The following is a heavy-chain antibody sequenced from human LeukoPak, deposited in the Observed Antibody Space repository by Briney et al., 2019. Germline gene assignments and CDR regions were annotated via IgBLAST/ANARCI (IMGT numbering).Heavy chain of an antibody. V-gene: IGHV4-39*01. CDR3: ARHENIIIVPTAHAFDY. CDR1: GGSISSSNYY. Sequence: KPSETLSLSCTVAGGSISSSNYYWGWIRQPPGEWLEWIGSIYYSGDTYYNPSLKSRATISVDTSKNRYSLKLDSVTAADTAVYFCARHENIIIVPTAHAFDYWGQGTLVTVSS. CDR2: IYYSGDT. J-gene: IGHJ4*02. D-gene: IGHD2/OR15-2a*01.